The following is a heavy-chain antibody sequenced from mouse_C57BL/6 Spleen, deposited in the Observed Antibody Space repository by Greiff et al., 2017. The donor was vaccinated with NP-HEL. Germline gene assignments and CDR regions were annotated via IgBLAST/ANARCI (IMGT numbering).Heavy chain of an antibody. V-gene: IGHV2-5*01. J-gene: IGHJ4*01. CDR3: AKRGTTVDYYAMDY. CDR1: GFSFTSYG. CDR2: IWRGGST. D-gene: IGHD1-1*01. Sequence: QVQLQQSGPGLVQPSQSLSITCTVSGFSFTSYGVHWVRQSPGKGLEWLGVIWRGGSTDYNAAFMSRLSITKDNSKSQVFFKMNSLQADDTAIYYCAKRGTTVDYYAMDYWGQGTSVTVSS.